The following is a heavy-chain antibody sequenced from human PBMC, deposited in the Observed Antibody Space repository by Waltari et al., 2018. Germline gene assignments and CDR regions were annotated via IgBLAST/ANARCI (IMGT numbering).Heavy chain of an antibody. CDR3: ARQRLDSGSYRRRGGLDY. V-gene: IGHV4-39*07. CDR1: GGSISSSSYY. CDR2: SYYSGST. J-gene: IGHJ4*02. D-gene: IGHD1-26*01. Sequence: QLQLQESGPGLVKPSETLSLTCTVSGGSISSSSYYWGWIRQPPGKGLEWIGGSYYSGSTYHNPSLKSRVTISVDTSKNQFSLKLSSVTAADTAVYYCARQRLDSGSYRRRGGLDYWGQGTLVTVSS.